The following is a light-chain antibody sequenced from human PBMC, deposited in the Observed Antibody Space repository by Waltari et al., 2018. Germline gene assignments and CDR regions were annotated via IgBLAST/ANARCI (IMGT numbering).Light chain of an antibody. CDR3: QQSYSTLPFT. J-gene: IGKJ3*01. CDR1: QSISNH. V-gene: IGKV1-39*01. CDR2: GAS. Sequence: DIQMTQSPSSLSASVGDRVTITCRASQSISNHLNWYQQKPGEAPKLLIYGASRLQSGVPSRFSGSGSGTDFALTISSLQPEDFATYYCQQSYSTLPFTSGPGTKVDFK.